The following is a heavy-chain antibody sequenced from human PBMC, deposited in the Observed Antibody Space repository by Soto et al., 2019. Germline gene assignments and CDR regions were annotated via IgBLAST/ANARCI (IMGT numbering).Heavy chain of an antibody. D-gene: IGHD2-2*01. V-gene: IGHV5-10-1*03. CDR3: ASVPTVQYCNGSSCYG. CDR1: GYRFSSYW. J-gene: IGHJ4*02. CDR2: IDPSNSYA. Sequence: EVQLVQSGAEVKKPGESLRISCQGSGYRFSSYWISWVRQMPGKGLEWMGRIDPSNSYAKYRPSFQGHVTASADKSINTAYLQWSSLRASDTAIYYCASVPTVQYCNGSSCYGWGQGTLVTVSS.